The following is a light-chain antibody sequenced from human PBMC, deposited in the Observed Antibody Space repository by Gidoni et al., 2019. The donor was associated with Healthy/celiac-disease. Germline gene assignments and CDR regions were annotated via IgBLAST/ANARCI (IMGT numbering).Light chain of an antibody. Sequence: IKLTKSTSCLSASVGDRVTITCQASQGISSYLAWYQQKPGNAPKLLIYAASTLQSGVPSRFSGSGSGTEFTLTISSLQPEYFATYYCQQLNSYPFFTFGPGTKVDI. V-gene: IGKV1-9*01. J-gene: IGKJ3*01. CDR2: AAS. CDR3: QQLNSYPFFT. CDR1: QGISSY.